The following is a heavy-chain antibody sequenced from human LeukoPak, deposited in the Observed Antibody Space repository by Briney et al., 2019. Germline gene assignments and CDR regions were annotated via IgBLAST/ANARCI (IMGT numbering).Heavy chain of an antibody. CDR1: GYTFTGYY. D-gene: IGHD6-13*01. CDR3: ARDETSSWYPIFDY. V-gene: IGHV1-2*02. J-gene: IGHJ4*02. Sequence: ASVKVSCKASGYTFTGYYMHWVRQAPGQGLEWMGWINPNSGGTNYAQKFQGRVTMTRDTSISTAYMELSRLRSDDTAVYYCARDETSSWYPIFDYWGQGTLVTVSS. CDR2: INPNSGGT.